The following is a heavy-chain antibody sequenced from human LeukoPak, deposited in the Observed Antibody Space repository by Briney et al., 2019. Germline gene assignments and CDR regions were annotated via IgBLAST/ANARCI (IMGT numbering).Heavy chain of an antibody. CDR3: ARGEIDCSSTSCSLVY. CDR1: GYTFTSYG. D-gene: IGHD2-2*01. CDR2: ISAYNGNT. Sequence: ASVKVSCKASGYTFTSYGISWVRQAPGQGLEGMGWISAYNGNTNYAQKLQGRVTMTTDTSTSTAYMELRSLRSDDTAVYYCARGEIDCSSTSCSLVYWGQGTLVTVSS. V-gene: IGHV1-18*04. J-gene: IGHJ4*02.